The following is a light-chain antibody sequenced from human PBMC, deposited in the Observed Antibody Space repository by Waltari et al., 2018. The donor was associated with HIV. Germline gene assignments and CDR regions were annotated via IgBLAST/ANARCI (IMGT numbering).Light chain of an antibody. Sequence: QSALTQPAYVSGSPGPSITFSCTGTSSDIGSYNIVSWFQQHPGKAPKLMIYEVSKRPSGVSYRCSGSKSGNTASLTISGLQAEDEADYYCCSYASDRSVLFGGGTKLTVL. CDR3: CSYASDRSVL. J-gene: IGLJ2*01. CDR2: EVS. CDR1: SSDIGSYNI. V-gene: IGLV2-23*02.